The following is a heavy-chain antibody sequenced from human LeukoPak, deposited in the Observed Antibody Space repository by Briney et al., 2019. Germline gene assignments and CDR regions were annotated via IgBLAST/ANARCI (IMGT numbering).Heavy chain of an antibody. CDR2: IYHSAIT. CDR3: ARDVRGRGVRGLSYYFDF. V-gene: IGHV4-4*02. D-gene: IGHD3-10*01. J-gene: IGHJ4*02. Sequence: SGTLSLTCAVSGGSISSSNWWSWVRQPPGKGLEWIGEIYHSAITNYKPSLKSRVTISIDTSKNQFSLKLSSVTAADTAVYYCARDVRGRGVRGLSYYFDFWGQGTLVTVSS. CDR1: GGSISSSNW.